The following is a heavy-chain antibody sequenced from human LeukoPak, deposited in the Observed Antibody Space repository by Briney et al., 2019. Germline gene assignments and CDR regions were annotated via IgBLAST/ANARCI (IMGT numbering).Heavy chain of an antibody. CDR1: GGSFSGYY. Sequence: SETLSLTCAVYGGSFSGYYWSWIRQPPGKGLEWVGEINHSGSTNYNPSLKSRVTISVDTSKNQFSLKLSSVTAADTAVYYCASLDYDSSGYYYKPYWGQGTLVTVSS. CDR2: INHSGST. J-gene: IGHJ4*02. CDR3: ASLDYDSSGYYYKPY. V-gene: IGHV4-34*01. D-gene: IGHD3-22*01.